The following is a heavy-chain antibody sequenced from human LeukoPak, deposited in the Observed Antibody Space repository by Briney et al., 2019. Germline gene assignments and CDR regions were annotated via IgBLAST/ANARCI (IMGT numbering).Heavy chain of an antibody. CDR3: ASSVYSSSSYYYYYYMDV. V-gene: IGHV4-4*02. D-gene: IGHD6-6*01. Sequence: KSSETLSLTCTVSGGSISSSNWWSWVRQPPGKGLEWIGEIYHSGSTNYNPSLKSRVTISVDKSKNQFSLKLSSVTAADTAVYYCASSVYSSSSYYYYYYMDVWGKGTTVTVSS. CDR2: IYHSGST. CDR1: GGSISSSNW. J-gene: IGHJ6*03.